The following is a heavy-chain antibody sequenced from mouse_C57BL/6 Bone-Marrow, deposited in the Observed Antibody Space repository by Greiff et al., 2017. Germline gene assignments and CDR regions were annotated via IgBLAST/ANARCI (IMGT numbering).Heavy chain of an antibody. CDR2: IDPENGDT. Sequence: EVQLQQSGAELVRPGASVKLSCTASGFNIKDDYMHWVKQRPEQGLEWIGWIDPENGDTEYASKFQGKATITADKSSNTAYLQLSSLTSEDSAVVYCTTGNDYFWYFDVWGTGTTVTVSS. D-gene: IGHD2-4*01. J-gene: IGHJ1*03. V-gene: IGHV14-4*01. CDR3: TTGNDYFWYFDV. CDR1: GFNIKDDY.